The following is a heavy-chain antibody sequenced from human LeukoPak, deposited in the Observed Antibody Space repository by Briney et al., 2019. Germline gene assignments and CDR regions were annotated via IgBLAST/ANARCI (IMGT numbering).Heavy chain of an antibody. CDR1: GGTFSSYA. V-gene: IGHV1-69*05. CDR2: LIPIFGTA. CDR3: ARDQGYYYDSSAQGRCWFDP. Sequence: SVKVSCKASGGTFSSYAISWVRQAPGQGLEWMGGLIPIFGTANYAQKFQGRVTITTDESTSTAYMELSSLRSEDTAVYYCARDQGYYYDSSAQGRCWFDPWGQGTLVTVSS. J-gene: IGHJ5*02. D-gene: IGHD3-22*01.